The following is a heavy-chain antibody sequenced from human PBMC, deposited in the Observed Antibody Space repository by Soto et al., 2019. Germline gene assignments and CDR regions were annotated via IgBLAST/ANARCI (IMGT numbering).Heavy chain of an antibody. V-gene: IGHV4-38-2*01. Sequence: SETLSLTCAVSGYSISSGYYWGWIRQPPGKWLEWIGSIYHSGSTYYNPSLKSRVTISVDTSKNQFSLKLSFVTAADTAVYYCARTVVITGNWFDPWGQGTLVTVSS. D-gene: IGHD3-22*01. J-gene: IGHJ5*02. CDR2: IYHSGST. CDR3: ARTVVITGNWFDP. CDR1: GYSISSGYY.